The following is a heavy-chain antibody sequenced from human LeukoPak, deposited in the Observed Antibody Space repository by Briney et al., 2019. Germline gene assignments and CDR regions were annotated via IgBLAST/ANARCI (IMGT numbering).Heavy chain of an antibody. Sequence: GGSLRLSCAVSGFTFSSYAMSWVRQAPGKGLEWVSAISGSGGSTYYADSVKGRFTISRDNSKNTLYLQMNSLRAEDTAVYYCATTPQVLRFLEWLYGWCQGTLVTVSS. J-gene: IGHJ4*02. D-gene: IGHD3-3*01. CDR3: ATTPQVLRFLEWLYG. V-gene: IGHV3-23*01. CDR2: ISGSGGST. CDR1: GFTFSSYA.